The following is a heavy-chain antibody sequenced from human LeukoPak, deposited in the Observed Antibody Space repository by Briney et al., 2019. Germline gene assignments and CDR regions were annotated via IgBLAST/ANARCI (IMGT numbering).Heavy chain of an antibody. CDR3: ARQADKGYCSNTSCRYWYFDL. Sequence: SETLSLTCAVSGGSISSSNWWSWVRQPPGKGLEWIGEIYHSGSTNYNPSLKSRVTISVDKSKNQFSLKLSSVTAADTAVYYCARQADKGYCSNTSCRYWYFDLWGRGTLVTVSS. CDR2: IYHSGST. J-gene: IGHJ2*01. D-gene: IGHD2-2*01. CDR1: GGSISSSNW. V-gene: IGHV4-4*02.